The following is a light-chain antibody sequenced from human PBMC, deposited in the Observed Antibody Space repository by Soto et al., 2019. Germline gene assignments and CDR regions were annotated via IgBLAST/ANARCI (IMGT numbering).Light chain of an antibody. CDR1: SSDIGAGYD. V-gene: IGLV1-40*01. Sequence: QAVVTQPPSVSEAPGQRVTISCTGTSSDIGAGYDVHWYQQLPGAAPKLLIYSNAIRPSGVPDRFSASKSDTSASLAITGLRAEDEADYYCQSYDSSLTNYVFGTGTKVTVL. CDR2: SNA. CDR3: QSYDSSLTNYV. J-gene: IGLJ1*01.